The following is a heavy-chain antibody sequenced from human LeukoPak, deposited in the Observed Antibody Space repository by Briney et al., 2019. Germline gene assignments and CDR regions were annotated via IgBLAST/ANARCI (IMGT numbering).Heavy chain of an antibody. CDR2: ISSSSSYI. V-gene: IGHV3-21*01. CDR1: GSTFSSYS. J-gene: IGHJ6*02. Sequence: GGSLRLSCAASGSTFSSYSMNWVRQAPGKGLEWVSSISSSSSYIYYADSVKGRFTISRDNAKNSLYLQMNSLRAEDTAVYYCARDCGGDCPPEDYYGMDVWGQGTTVTVSS. D-gene: IGHD2-21*02. CDR3: ARDCGGDCPPEDYYGMDV.